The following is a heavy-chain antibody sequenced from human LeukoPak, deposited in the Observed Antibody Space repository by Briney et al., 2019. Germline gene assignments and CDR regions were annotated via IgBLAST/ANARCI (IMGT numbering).Heavy chain of an antibody. V-gene: IGHV3-21*01. Sequence: PGGSLRLSCAASGFTFSSYSMNWVRQAPGRGREWVSSISDDSHYIKYADSMKGRFTIARDNAKNSLYQQMNSLRAEDTAVYYSVRERPRVAALFDYWGQGTQVTVSS. D-gene: IGHD6-25*01. CDR2: ISDDSHYI. CDR3: VRERPRVAALFDY. J-gene: IGHJ4*02. CDR1: GFTFSSYS.